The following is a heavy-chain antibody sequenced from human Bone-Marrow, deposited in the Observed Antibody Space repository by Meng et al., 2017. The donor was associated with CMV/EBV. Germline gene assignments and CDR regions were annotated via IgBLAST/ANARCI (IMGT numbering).Heavy chain of an antibody. CDR1: GFTFSSYS. CDR2: IYHSGTT. J-gene: IGHJ4*02. Sequence: ESLKISCAASGFTFSSYSMNWVRQAPGKGLEWIGSIYHSGTTFYNPSLKSRVTISVDTSKNQFSLKLSSVTAADTAVYYCARVVVQLCDYWGQGTLVTVSS. CDR3: ARVVVQLCDY. V-gene: IGHV4-38-2*01. D-gene: IGHD5-18*01.